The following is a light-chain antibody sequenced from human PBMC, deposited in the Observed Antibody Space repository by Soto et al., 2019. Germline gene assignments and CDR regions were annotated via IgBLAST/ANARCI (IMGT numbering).Light chain of an antibody. Sequence: SYELTQPPSVSVSPGQTASISCSGDKLGITYVCWYQQKPGQSPVLVIFQNTKRPSGIPERFSGSSSGNTATLTISGTQAMDEADYYCQAWDSSTVVFGGGTKLTVL. J-gene: IGLJ2*01. V-gene: IGLV3-1*01. CDR2: QNT. CDR3: QAWDSSTVV. CDR1: KLGITY.